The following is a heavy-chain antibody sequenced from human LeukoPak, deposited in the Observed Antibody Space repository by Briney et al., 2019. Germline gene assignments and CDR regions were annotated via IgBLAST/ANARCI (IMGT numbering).Heavy chain of an antibody. CDR1: VGPISSYY. J-gene: IGHJ4*02. V-gene: IGHV4-59*01. D-gene: IGHD3-22*01. Sequence: SETLSLTCTVPVGPISSYYCTSIRQPPGKGLEWIGYIYYSGSTNYNPSLKSRLTISVDTSKNQFSLKLSSVTAADTAVYYCAIVLYYYYRSRYYYFDCLGGGALVTVSS. CDR2: IYYSGST. CDR3: AIVLYYYYRSRYYYFDC.